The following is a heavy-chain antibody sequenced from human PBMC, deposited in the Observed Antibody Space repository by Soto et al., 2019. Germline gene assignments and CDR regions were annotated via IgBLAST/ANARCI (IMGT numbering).Heavy chain of an antibody. J-gene: IGHJ6*02. D-gene: IGHD6-13*01. CDR3: AKDRIAAAGTEGYYYGMDV. CDR2: ISGSGGST. CDR1: GFTFSSYA. V-gene: IGHV3-23*01. Sequence: PGGSLRLSCAASGFTFSSYAMSWVRQAPGKGLEWVSAISGSGGSTYYADSVKGRFTISRDNSKNTLYLQMNSLRAEDTAVYYCAKDRIAAAGTEGYYYGMDVWGQGTTVTVSS.